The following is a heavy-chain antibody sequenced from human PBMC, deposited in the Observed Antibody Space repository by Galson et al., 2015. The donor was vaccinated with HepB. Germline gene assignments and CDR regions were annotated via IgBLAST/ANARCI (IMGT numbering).Heavy chain of an antibody. CDR2: ISGSGGST. CDR1: GFTFSSSA. V-gene: IGHV3-23*01. CDR3: ATETRRITIYEKDQYYLDV. D-gene: IGHD3-3*01. J-gene: IGHJ6*03. Sequence: SLRLSCAGSGFTFSSSAMSWVRQAPGEGLEWVSAISGSGGSTYFADSVKGRFTISRDNSKNTLYLQMKGLRAEDTAVYFCATETRRITIYEKDQYYLDVWGKGTTVTVSS.